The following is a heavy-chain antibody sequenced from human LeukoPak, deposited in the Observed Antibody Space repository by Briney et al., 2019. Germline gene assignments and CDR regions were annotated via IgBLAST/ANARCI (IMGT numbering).Heavy chain of an antibody. CDR3: ARTGTRGNWFDP. CDR2: INHSGST. CDR1: GGSFSGYY. V-gene: IGHV4-34*01. J-gene: IGHJ5*02. Sequence: SETLSLTCAVYGGSFSGYYWSWIRQPPGKGLEWIGEINHSGSTNYNPSLKSRVTISVDTSKNQFSLKLTSMTAADTAVYFCARTGTRGNWFDPWGQGTLVTVSS. D-gene: IGHD1-7*01.